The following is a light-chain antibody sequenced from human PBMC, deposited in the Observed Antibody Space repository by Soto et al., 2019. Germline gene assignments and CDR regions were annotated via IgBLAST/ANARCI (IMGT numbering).Light chain of an antibody. Sequence: SYELTQPPSVSVAPGQTARITCGENNIGRKSVHWYQQKSGQAPALVLYADSDRPSGIPERFSGSNSGDTATLTISRVESGDKADYFCQVWDSDRVQVVFGGGTKLTVL. V-gene: IGLV3-21*02. J-gene: IGLJ2*01. CDR2: ADS. CDR1: NIGRKS. CDR3: QVWDSDRVQVV.